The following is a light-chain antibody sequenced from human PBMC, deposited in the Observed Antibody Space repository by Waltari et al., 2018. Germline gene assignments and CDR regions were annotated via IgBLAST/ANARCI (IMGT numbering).Light chain of an antibody. Sequence: QSALTQPPSMSGSPGQSLTISCTGTSGDIGAYNSVSWYQQSPGTAPKRIIYAVTTRPSGVPDRFSASKSGNTASLTIAGLQAEDEADYYCSSGTIDSTLVFGTGTKLTVL. CDR1: SGDIGAYNS. CDR2: AVT. J-gene: IGLJ2*01. V-gene: IGLV2-18*02. CDR3: SSGTIDSTLV.